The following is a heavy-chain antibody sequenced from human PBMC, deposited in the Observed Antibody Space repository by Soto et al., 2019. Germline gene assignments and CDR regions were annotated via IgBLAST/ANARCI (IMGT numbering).Heavy chain of an antibody. Sequence: PGGSLRLSCAASGFTFSSYAMSWVRQAPGKGLEWVSAISGSGGSTYYADSVKGRFTISRDNSKNTLYLQMNSLRAEDTAVYYCAKPSVAGVSFYYYGMNVWGQGTTVTVSS. J-gene: IGHJ6*02. CDR1: GFTFSSYA. V-gene: IGHV3-23*01. CDR2: ISGSGGST. D-gene: IGHD2-8*01. CDR3: AKPSVAGVSFYYYGMNV.